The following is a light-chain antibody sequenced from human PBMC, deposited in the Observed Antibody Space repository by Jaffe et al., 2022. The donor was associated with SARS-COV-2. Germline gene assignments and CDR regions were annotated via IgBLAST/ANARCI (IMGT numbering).Light chain of an antibody. CDR1: QDIRSW. V-gene: IGKV1-12*01. CDR3: QQANTFPPG. J-gene: IGKJ4*01. CDR2: AAS. Sequence: DIQMTQSPSSVSASVGDRVTITCRASQDIRSWLAWYQQKPGKAPKLLIFAASSLHSGVPSRFSGSGSGTEFTLTISSLQPEDFATYYCQQANTFPPGIGGGTMVEIK.